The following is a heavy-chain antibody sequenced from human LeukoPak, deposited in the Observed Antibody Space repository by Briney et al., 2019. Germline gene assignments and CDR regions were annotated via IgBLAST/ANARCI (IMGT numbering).Heavy chain of an antibody. J-gene: IGHJ4*02. V-gene: IGHV4-59*11. CDR1: GGSISSHY. CDR3: ARESSSSYFDY. CDR2: IYYSGST. Sequence: IPSETLSLTCTVSGGSISSHYWSWIRQPPGKRLEWIGYIYYSGSTNYNPSLKSRVTISVDTSKNQFSLKLSSVTAADTAVYYCARESSSSYFDYWGQGTLVTVSS. D-gene: IGHD6-6*01.